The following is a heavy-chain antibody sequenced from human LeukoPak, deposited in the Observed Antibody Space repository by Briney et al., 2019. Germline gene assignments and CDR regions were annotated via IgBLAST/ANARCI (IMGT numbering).Heavy chain of an antibody. Sequence: GGSLRLSCAASGFTFSSYSMNWVRQAPGKGLEWVSSISSSSSYIYYADSVKGRFTISRDNAKNSLYLQMNSLRAEDTAVYYCASGVDDYGDYVSLDYWGQGTLVTVSS. CDR2: ISSSSSYI. D-gene: IGHD4-17*01. J-gene: IGHJ4*02. V-gene: IGHV3-21*01. CDR3: ASGVDDYGDYVSLDY. CDR1: GFTFSSYS.